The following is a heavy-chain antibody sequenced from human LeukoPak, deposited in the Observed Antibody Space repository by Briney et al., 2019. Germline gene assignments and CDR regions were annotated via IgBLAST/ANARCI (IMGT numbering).Heavy chain of an antibody. CDR1: GFTLDNYW. V-gene: IGHV3-7*01. CDR2: INQDGSEK. D-gene: IGHD6-19*01. J-gene: IGHJ5*01. Sequence: GGSLRPSCEVSGFTLDNYWMSWVRQAPGKGPEWVANINQDGSEKNYLDSVKGRFTISRDNAKNSVYLQMNSLRVEDTAVYVCTRDGSGWSDSWGQGTLVTVSS. CDR3: TRDGSGWSDS.